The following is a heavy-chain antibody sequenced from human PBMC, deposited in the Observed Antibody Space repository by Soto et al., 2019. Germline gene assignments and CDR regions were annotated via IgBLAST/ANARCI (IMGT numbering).Heavy chain of an antibody. CDR2: ISYDGSNK. Sequence: GGSLRLSCAASGFTFSSYAMHWVRQAPGKGLEWVAVISYDGSNKYYADSVKGRFTISRDNSKNTLYLQMNSLRAEDTAVYYCARDSNYSRYYYYYGMDVWGQGTTVTVSS. CDR3: ARDSNYSRYYYYYGMDV. V-gene: IGHV3-30-3*01. CDR1: GFTFSSYA. J-gene: IGHJ6*02. D-gene: IGHD2-15*01.